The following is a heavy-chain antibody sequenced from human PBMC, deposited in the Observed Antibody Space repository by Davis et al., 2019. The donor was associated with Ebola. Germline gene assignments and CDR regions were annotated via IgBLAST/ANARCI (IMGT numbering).Heavy chain of an antibody. J-gene: IGHJ3*02. V-gene: IGHV3-9*03. Sequence: SLKISCAASGFTFDDYAMHWVRQAPGKGLEWVSGISWNSGSIGYADSVKGRFTISRDNAKNSLYLQMNSLRAEDMALYYCAKYSSSSMGDDAFDIWGQGTMVTVSS. CDR1: GFTFDDYA. CDR2: ISWNSGSI. CDR3: AKYSSSSMGDDAFDI. D-gene: IGHD6-6*01.